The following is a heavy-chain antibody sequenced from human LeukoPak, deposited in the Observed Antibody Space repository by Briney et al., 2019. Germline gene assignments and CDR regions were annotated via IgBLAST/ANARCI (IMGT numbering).Heavy chain of an antibody. D-gene: IGHD6-13*01. J-gene: IGHJ4*02. CDR2: ISASSSTI. V-gene: IGHV3-48*04. CDR3: ARDGFVGAADY. Sequence: AGGSLRLSCAASGFTFSRYNMNWVRQAPGKGLEWVSSISASSSTIDYADPVKGRFTISRDNAKNSLFLQMNSLRVEDTAVFYCARDGFVGAADYWGQGTLATVSS. CDR1: GFTFSRYN.